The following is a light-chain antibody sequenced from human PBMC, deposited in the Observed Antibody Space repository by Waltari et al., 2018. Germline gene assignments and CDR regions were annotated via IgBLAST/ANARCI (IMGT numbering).Light chain of an antibody. Sequence: QSALTQPASVSGSPGQSITISCTGTSSDVGGYNYVSWYQHHPDKAPKLMIYEVTNRPSGISKRLSGSKSGSTASLTISGLQADDEADYHCSSYAGSSTWVFGGGTKVTVL. CDR3: SSYAGSSTWV. CDR2: EVT. J-gene: IGLJ3*02. V-gene: IGLV2-14*01. CDR1: SSDVGGYNY.